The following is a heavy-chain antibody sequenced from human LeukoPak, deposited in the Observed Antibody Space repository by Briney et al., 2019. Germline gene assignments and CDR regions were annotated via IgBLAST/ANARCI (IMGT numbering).Heavy chain of an antibody. CDR1: GFTFSSYA. V-gene: IGHV3-23*01. J-gene: IGHJ5*02. D-gene: IGHD3-3*01. Sequence: GGSLRLSCAASGFTFSSYAMSWVRQAPGKGLEWVSAISGSGGSTYYADSVKGRFTISRDNAKNSLFLQMNSLRAEDTAVYYCARTSDDFWSGYPNWFDPWGQGTLVTVSS. CDR3: ARTSDDFWSGYPNWFDP. CDR2: ISGSGGST.